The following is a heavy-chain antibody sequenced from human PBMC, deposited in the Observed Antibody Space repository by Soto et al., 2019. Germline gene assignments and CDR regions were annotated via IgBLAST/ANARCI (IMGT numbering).Heavy chain of an antibody. CDR1: GFTFSTSW. CDR2: IKEDGSEK. CDR3: ARADYYGDPGSY. Sequence: GGSLRLSCAASGFTFSTSWVSWVRQAPGKGLEWVANIKEDGSEKYYVDSVKGRFTISRDHAKNSLYLQMNSLGADDTAVYYCARADYYGDPGSYWGQGTLVTVSS. D-gene: IGHD3-10*01. V-gene: IGHV3-7*01. J-gene: IGHJ4*02.